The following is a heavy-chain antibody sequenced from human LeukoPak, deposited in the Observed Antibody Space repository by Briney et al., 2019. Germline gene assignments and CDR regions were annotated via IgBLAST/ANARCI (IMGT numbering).Heavy chain of an antibody. V-gene: IGHV4-39*01. CDR1: GGSISSSSYY. D-gene: IGHD3-3*01. Sequence: SETLSLTCTVSGGSISSSSYYWGWIRQPPGKGLEWIGSTYYSGSTYYNPSLKSRVTISVDTSKNQFSLKLSSVTAADTAVYYCARVRDFWSPTDPWGQGTLVTVSS. CDR3: ARVRDFWSPTDP. CDR2: TYYSGST. J-gene: IGHJ5*02.